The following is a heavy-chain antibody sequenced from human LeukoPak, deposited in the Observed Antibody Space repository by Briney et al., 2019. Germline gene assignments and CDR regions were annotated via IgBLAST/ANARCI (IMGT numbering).Heavy chain of an antibody. CDR3: PRDAPTWGDAFDS. CDR2: ITGSSDYI. D-gene: IGHD7-27*01. Sequence: GGSLRLSCAASGFTFSSYAMNWVRQAPGKGLEWVSCITGSSDYIEYAESVKGRFTISRDNAKNSLYLEMNSLKAEDMAVYYCPRDAPTWGDAFDSWGQGTMVTVSS. CDR1: GFTFSSYA. J-gene: IGHJ3*02. V-gene: IGHV3-21*01.